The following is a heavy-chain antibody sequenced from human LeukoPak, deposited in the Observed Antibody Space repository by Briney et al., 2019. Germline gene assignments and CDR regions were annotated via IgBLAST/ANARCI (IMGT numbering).Heavy chain of an antibody. Sequence: SETLSLTCAVSGVSISSSYWWSWVRQPPGKGLEWIGEIYHSGSTNYNPSLKSRVIISVDNSKNQFSLKLTSVTAADTAVYYCARGGMTTVTTATHWFDPWGRGTLVTVSS. CDR1: GVSISSSYW. D-gene: IGHD4-17*01. CDR2: IYHSGST. CDR3: ARGGMTTVTTATHWFDP. V-gene: IGHV4-4*02. J-gene: IGHJ5*02.